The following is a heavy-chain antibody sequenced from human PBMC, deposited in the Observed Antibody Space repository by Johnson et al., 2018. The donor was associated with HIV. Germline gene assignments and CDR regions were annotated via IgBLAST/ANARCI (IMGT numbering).Heavy chain of an antibody. CDR2: IWYDGSNK. V-gene: IGHV3-33*01. D-gene: IGHD2-21*01. Sequence: VQVVESGGGVVQPGRSLRLSCAASGFTFSSYGMHWVRQAPGKGLEWVAVIWYDGSNKYYADSVKGRFTISRDNSKNTLYLQMNSLRAEDTALYYCARVSPVGLLSEAAAFDIWGQGTMVTVSS. CDR1: GFTFSSYG. CDR3: ARVSPVGLLSEAAAFDI. J-gene: IGHJ3*02.